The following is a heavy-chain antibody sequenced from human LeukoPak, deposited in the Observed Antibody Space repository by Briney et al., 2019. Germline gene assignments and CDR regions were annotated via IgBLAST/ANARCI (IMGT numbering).Heavy chain of an antibody. Sequence: NTSETLSLTCTVSGYSISSGYYWGWIRQPPGKGLEWIGSIYHSGSTYYNSSLKSRVTISVDTSKNQFSLKLSSVTAADTAVYYCARQDLGGWSDYWGQGTLVTVSS. CDR2: IYHSGST. CDR3: ARQDLGGWSDY. J-gene: IGHJ4*02. V-gene: IGHV4-38-2*02. D-gene: IGHD6-19*01. CDR1: GYSISSGYY.